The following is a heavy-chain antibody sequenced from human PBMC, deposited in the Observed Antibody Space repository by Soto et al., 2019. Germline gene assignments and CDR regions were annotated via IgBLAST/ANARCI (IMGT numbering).Heavy chain of an antibody. V-gene: IGHV3-30*18. CDR2: ISYSGSIK. D-gene: IGHD1-1*01. Sequence: GRLVDSGGGAVQPGRSLRLSCAASDFNFKSYGIHWVRQAPGKGLEWVAVISYSGSIKYYGDSVKGRFTISRDNPKNTLYLQMNSLRPEDTAVYYCAKENEGFGLDVWGQGTTVTVSS. J-gene: IGHJ6*02. CDR3: AKENEGFGLDV. CDR1: DFNFKSYG.